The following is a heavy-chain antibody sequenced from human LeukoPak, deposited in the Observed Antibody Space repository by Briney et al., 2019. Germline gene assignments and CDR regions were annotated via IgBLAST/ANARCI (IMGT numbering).Heavy chain of an antibody. V-gene: IGHV4-38-2*01. CDR1: GYSISSGYY. CDR2: IYHSGST. J-gene: IGHJ5*02. D-gene: IGHD2-2*01. CDR3: ARHRILPAPRINWFDP. Sequence: SETLSLTCAVSGYSISSGYYWGWIRQPPGKGLEWIGSIYHSGSTYYNPSLKSRVTISVDTSKNQFSLKLSSVTAADTAVYYCARHRILPAPRINWFDPWGRGTLVTVSS.